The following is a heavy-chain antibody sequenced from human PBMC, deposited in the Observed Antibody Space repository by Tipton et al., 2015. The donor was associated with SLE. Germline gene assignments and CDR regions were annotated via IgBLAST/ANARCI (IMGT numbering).Heavy chain of an antibody. CDR3: ARGRLSPSAIAVAGSASDY. CDR1: GGSISSYY. Sequence: TLSLTCTVSGGSISSYYWSWIRQPPGKGLAWIGEINHSGGTNYNPSLKSRVTISVDTSKNQFSLKLNSVTAADTAVYYCARGRLSPSAIAVAGSASDYWGQGTLVTVSS. D-gene: IGHD6-19*01. CDR2: INHSGGT. V-gene: IGHV4-34*01. J-gene: IGHJ4*02.